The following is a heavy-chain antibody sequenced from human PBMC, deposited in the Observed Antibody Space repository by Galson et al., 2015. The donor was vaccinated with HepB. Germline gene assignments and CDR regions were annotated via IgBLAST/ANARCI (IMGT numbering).Heavy chain of an antibody. CDR2: ISAYNGNT. CDR1: GYTFTSYG. Sequence: SVKVSCKASGYTFTSYGISWVRQAPGQGLEWMGWISAYNGNTNYAQKLQGRVTMTTDTSTSTAYMELRSLRSDDTAVYYCARETRSSYGYFFWFDPWGQGTLVTVSS. CDR3: ARETRSSYGYFFWFDP. V-gene: IGHV1-18*04. J-gene: IGHJ5*02. D-gene: IGHD5-18*01.